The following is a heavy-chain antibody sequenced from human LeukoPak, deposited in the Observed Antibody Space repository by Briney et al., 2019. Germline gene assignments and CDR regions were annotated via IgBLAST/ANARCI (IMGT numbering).Heavy chain of an antibody. Sequence: ASVKVSCKASGYTFTSYDINWVRQATGQGPEWKGWMNPNSGNTGYAQKFQGRVTMTRSTSISTAHMELSTLRSEDTAVYYCAARGASSSSLRPLDYWGRGTLVSVSS. J-gene: IGHJ4*02. CDR2: MNPNSGNT. V-gene: IGHV1-8*01. CDR1: GYTFTSYD. CDR3: AARGASSSSLRPLDY. D-gene: IGHD6-6*01.